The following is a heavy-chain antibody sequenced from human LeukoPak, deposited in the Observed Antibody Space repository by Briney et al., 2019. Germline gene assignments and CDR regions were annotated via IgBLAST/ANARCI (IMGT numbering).Heavy chain of an antibody. Sequence: GGSLRLSCAASGFTFSSYWLHWVRHAPGKGLVWVSRTNSDGTTTTYADSVKGRFSISRDKAKNTLYLQMNSLRAEDTAVYYCATLFPGDWGQGALVTVSS. CDR3: ATLFPGD. CDR2: TNSDGTTT. V-gene: IGHV3-74*01. J-gene: IGHJ4*02. D-gene: IGHD2-15*01. CDR1: GFTFSSYW.